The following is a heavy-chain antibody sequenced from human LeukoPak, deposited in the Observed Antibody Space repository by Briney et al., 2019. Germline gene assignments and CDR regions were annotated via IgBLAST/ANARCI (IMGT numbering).Heavy chain of an antibody. Sequence: QSGGSLRPSCAASGLTVSSNYMSWVRQAPGKGLKWVSIIYSGGSTYYADSVKGRFTISRDNSNNTLYLQMNSLRAEDTAAYYCARLDTTRGSSFDYWGQGTLVTVSS. CDR1: GLTVSSNY. CDR3: ARLDTTRGSSFDY. D-gene: IGHD5-18*01. V-gene: IGHV3-66*04. CDR2: IYSGGST. J-gene: IGHJ4*02.